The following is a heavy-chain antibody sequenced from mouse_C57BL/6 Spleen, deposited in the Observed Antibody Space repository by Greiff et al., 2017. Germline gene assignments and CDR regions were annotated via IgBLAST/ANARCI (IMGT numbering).Heavy chain of an antibody. Sequence: EVQLQQSGPELVKPGASVKISCKASGYSFTGYYMHWVKQSSEQSLEWIGEINPSTGGTSYNQKFKGKATLTVDKSSSTAYMQHKSLTSEESAVYYCARWPRGGNWCFDVWGTGTTVTVSS. CDR3: ARWPRGGNWCFDV. V-gene: IGHV1-43*01. J-gene: IGHJ1*03. CDR1: GYSFTGYY. CDR2: INPSTGGT.